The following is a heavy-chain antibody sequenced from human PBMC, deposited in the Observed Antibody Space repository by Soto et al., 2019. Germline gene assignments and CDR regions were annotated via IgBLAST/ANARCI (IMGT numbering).Heavy chain of an antibody. V-gene: IGHV2-70*01. Sequence: GPTLVNPTQTRTLTCPFSGFSLSTSGMCVSWIRQPPGKALECLALIDWDDDKYYSTSLKTRLTISKDTSKNQVVLTMTNMDTGDTATYYCARIGGDYAFEIWGQGTMVTVSS. J-gene: IGHJ3*02. CDR3: ARIGGDYAFEI. D-gene: IGHD2-21*02. CDR1: GFSLSTSGMC. CDR2: IDWDDDK.